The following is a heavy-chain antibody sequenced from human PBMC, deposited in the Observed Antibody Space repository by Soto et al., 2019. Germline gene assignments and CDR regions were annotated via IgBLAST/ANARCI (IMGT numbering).Heavy chain of an antibody. CDR1: GFTFSNCG. J-gene: IGHJ6*02. V-gene: IGHV3-48*02. CDR2: ISDSGATK. Sequence: GWSLRLSCAASGFTFSNCGMNWVRQTPGKGLEWVSYISDSGATKHYADSVKGRFTISRENGKDSLYLQMNSLRDEDTAVYFCARCSRNSCYSYGVDVWRQGATVTVSS. D-gene: IGHD2-15*01. CDR3: ARCSRNSCYSYGVDV.